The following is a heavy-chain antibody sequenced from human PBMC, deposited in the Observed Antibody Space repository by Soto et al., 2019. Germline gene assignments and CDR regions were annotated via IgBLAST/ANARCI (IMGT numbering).Heavy chain of an antibody. CDR3: ARGVQLERNAFDI. CDR2: INPNSGGT. J-gene: IGHJ3*02. V-gene: IGHV1-2*04. Sequence: EASVKVSCKASGYTFTGYYMHWVRQAPGQGLEWMGWINPNSGGTNYAQKFQGWVTMTRDTSISTAYMELSRLRSDDTAVYYCARGVQLERNAFDIWGQGTMVTVSS. D-gene: IGHD1-1*01. CDR1: GYTFTGYY.